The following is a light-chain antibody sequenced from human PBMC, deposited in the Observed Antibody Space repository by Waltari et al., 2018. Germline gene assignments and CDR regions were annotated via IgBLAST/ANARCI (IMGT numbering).Light chain of an antibody. CDR3: QVWDYIQGV. V-gene: IGLV3-21*04. CDR2: YDS. J-gene: IGLJ3*02. CDR1: NLGRKS. Sequence: SYVLTQPPSVSVAPGKTARITCGGNNLGRKSVHWYQQKARQAPVLVIHYDSGRPTGTRERFSGSTSGDTATLGISRVEAGDEADYFCQVWDYIQGVFGGGTKLTVL.